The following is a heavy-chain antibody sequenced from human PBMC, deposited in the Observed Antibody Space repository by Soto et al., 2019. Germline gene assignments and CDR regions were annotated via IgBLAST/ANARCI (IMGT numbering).Heavy chain of an antibody. D-gene: IGHD3-22*01. CDR3: ARDFFDSSDYTKNWFDP. V-gene: IGHV4-39*01. J-gene: IGHJ5*02. CDR2: IYHTGNA. CDR1: GDSISNSRFY. Sequence: PSETLSLTCSVSGDSISNSRFYWASIRQPPGEGLEWIGSIYHTGNAYYNPSLKSRVTISVDTSKNQFSLKLTSVTAADAALYYCARDFFDSSDYTKNWFDPWGQGTRVTVSS.